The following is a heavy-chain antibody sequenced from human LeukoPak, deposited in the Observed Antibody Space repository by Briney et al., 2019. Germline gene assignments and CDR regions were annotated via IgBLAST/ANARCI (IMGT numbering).Heavy chain of an antibody. J-gene: IGHJ4*02. CDR1: GFTFSSYA. D-gene: IGHD1-26*01. Sequence: GGSLRLSCAASGFTFSSYAMSWVRQAPGKGLEWVSAISGSGGSTYYADSVKGRFTISRDNSKNTLYLQMNSLRAEDTAVYYCAKDSLPRSYSGSNDYWGQGTLVTVSS. CDR2: ISGSGGST. V-gene: IGHV3-23*01. CDR3: AKDSLPRSYSGSNDY.